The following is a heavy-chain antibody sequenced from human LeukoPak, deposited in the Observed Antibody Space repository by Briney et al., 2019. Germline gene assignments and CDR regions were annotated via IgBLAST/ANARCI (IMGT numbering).Heavy chain of an antibody. Sequence: SVKVSCKASGGTFSSYAISWVRQAPGQGLEWIGGIIPIFGTANYAQKFQGRVTITADESTSTAYMELSSLRSEDTAVYYCAREPPVYCSSTSCYNDPFDPWGQGTLVTVSS. V-gene: IGHV1-69*13. D-gene: IGHD2-2*02. J-gene: IGHJ5*02. CDR1: GGTFSSYA. CDR3: AREPPVYCSSTSCYNDPFDP. CDR2: IIPIFGTA.